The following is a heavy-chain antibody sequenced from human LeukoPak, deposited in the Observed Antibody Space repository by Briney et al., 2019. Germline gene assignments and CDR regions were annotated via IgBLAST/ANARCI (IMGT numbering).Heavy chain of an antibody. CDR3: ASSRGRRGYSYGNFDY. CDR1: GGSISGYY. CDR2: IYTSGST. D-gene: IGHD5-18*01. J-gene: IGHJ4*02. Sequence: SETLSLTCTVSGGSISGYYWSWIRQPAGKGLEWIGRIYTSGSTNYNPSLKSRVTISVDTSKNQFSLKLSSVTAADTAVYYCASSRGRRGYSYGNFDYWGQGTLVTVSS. V-gene: IGHV4-4*07.